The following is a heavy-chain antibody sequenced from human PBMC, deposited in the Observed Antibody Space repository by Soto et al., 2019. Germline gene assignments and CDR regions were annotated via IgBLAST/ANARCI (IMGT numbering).Heavy chain of an antibody. Sequence: GASVKVSCKASGYTFTGYYRHWVRQAPGQRLEWMGWINPNRGGTSYAQKFQGRVTMTRDTSTSTVYMELSSLTSDDTAVYYCARGGHVVVVTAALDYWGQGTLVPVSS. J-gene: IGHJ4*02. V-gene: IGHV1-2*02. D-gene: IGHD2-21*02. CDR3: ARGGHVVVVTAALDY. CDR2: INPNRGGT. CDR1: GYTFTGYY.